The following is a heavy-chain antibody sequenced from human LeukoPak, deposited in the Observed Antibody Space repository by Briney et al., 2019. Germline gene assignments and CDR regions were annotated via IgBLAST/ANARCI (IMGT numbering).Heavy chain of an antibody. D-gene: IGHD4-23*01. J-gene: IGHJ4*02. CDR1: GFTFSNAW. CDR3: ARRHGGNSYYFDY. CDR2: ISSFIGSTT. V-gene: IGHV3-11*01. Sequence: GGSLRLSCAASGFTFSNAWMSWVRQAPGKGLEWIAYISSFIGSTTYYADSVKGRFTISRDNAKNSLYLQMNSLRAEDTAVYYCARRHGGNSYYFDYWGQGTLVTVSS.